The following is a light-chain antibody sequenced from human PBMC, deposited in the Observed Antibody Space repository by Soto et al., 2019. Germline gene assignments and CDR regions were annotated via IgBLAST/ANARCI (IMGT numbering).Light chain of an antibody. CDR2: GNS. V-gene: IGLV1-40*01. CDR3: QSYDISLSVV. CDR1: SSNIGAGYD. Sequence: QSVLTQPPSVSGAPGQRVTISCTGSSSNIGAGYDVHGYHQLPGTAPKLLIYGNSNRPSGVPDRFSGSKSGTSASLAITGLQAEDEADYYCQSYDISLSVVFGGGTKLTVL. J-gene: IGLJ2*01.